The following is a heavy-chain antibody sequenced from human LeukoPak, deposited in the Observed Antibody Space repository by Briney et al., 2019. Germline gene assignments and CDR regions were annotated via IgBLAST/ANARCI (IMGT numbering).Heavy chain of an antibody. D-gene: IGHD3-16*01. CDR2: MNPNSGNT. Sequence: GASVKVSCKASGYSFTNYAMNWVRQAPGQGLEWMGWMNPNSGNTGYAQNFQGRVTMTRNSSISTAYMELRSLRSEDTAVYYCARVPATFALIDREYYFDYWGQGTLVTVSS. CDR3: ARVPATFALIDREYYFDY. CDR1: GYSFTNYA. J-gene: IGHJ4*02. V-gene: IGHV1-8*01.